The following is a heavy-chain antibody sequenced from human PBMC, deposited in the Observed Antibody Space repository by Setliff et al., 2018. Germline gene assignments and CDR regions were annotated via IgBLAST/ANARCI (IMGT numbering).Heavy chain of an antibody. J-gene: IGHJ4*02. CDR2: IIHSGST. V-gene: IGHV4-34*12. Sequence: PSETLSLTCAVYGGSFSGYYWSWIRQPPGKRLEWIGEIIHSGSTYYNPSLKSRVTISVDTSKSKFSLKLTSVTAADTAVYYFAGLEAGTFILNYWGQGTLVTVSS. D-gene: IGHD3-10*01. CDR1: GGSFSGYY. CDR3: AGLEAGTFILNY.